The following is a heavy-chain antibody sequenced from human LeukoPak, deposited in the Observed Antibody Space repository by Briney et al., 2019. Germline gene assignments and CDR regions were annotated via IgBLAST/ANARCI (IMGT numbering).Heavy chain of an antibody. V-gene: IGHV1-2*02. Sequence: ASVKVSCKASGYTFTDYYLHWVRQAPGQGLEWMGSVNPNIGAIIYAQKFQDRATMTRDTSITTAYMELSSLIFDDTAVYYCARGGETLVGATKIGDSWGQGTLVTVSS. CDR2: VNPNIGAI. J-gene: IGHJ4*02. CDR1: GYTFTDYY. D-gene: IGHD1-26*01. CDR3: ARGGETLVGATKIGDS.